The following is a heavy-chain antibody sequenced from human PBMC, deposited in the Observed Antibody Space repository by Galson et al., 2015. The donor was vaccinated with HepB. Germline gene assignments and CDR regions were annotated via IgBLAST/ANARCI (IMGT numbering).Heavy chain of an antibody. D-gene: IGHD1-7*01. Sequence: SETLSLTCAVYDGSFSDYFWSWTRQPPGRGLEWIGEIHHSGASNYNPSLKSRVTISVDTSKSQFSLKLNSLTAADTGIYYCARGRDWNWTYWGQGALVTVSS. CDR1: DGSFSDYF. J-gene: IGHJ4*02. V-gene: IGHV4-34*01. CDR3: ARGRDWNWTY. CDR2: IHHSGAS.